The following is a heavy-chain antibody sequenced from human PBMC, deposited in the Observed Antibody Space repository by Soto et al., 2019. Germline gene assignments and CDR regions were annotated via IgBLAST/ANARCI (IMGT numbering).Heavy chain of an antibody. CDR2: IYPGDSDT. J-gene: IGHJ2*01. V-gene: IGHV5-51*01. D-gene: IGHD4-4*01. CDR3: ARQCTLGDYSNCHWYFDL. CDR1: GYSFTSYW. Sequence: GESLKISCKGSGYSFTSYWIGWVRQMPGKGLEWMGIIYPGDSDTRYSPSFQGQVTISADKSISTAYLQWSSLKASDTAMYYCARQCTLGDYSNCHWYFDLWGRGTLVTVSS.